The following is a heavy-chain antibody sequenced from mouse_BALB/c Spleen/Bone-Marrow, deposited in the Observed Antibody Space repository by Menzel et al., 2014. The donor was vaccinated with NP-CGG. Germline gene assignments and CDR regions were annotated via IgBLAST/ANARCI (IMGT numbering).Heavy chain of an antibody. V-gene: IGHV1S81*02. CDR3: TREGDSPFAY. D-gene: IGHD2-13*01. CDR2: INPSNGGT. Sequence: VKLVESGAELVKPGASVKLSCKASGYTFTSYYMYWVKQRPGQGLEWIGEINPSNGGTNFNEKFKSKATLTVDKSSSTAYMQHSSLTSEDSAVYYCTREGDSPFAYWGQGTLVTVSA. CDR1: GYTFTSYY. J-gene: IGHJ3*01.